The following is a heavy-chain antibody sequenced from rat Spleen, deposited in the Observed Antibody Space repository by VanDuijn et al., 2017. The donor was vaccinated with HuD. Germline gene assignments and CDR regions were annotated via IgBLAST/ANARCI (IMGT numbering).Heavy chain of an antibody. V-gene: IGHV5-25*01. D-gene: IGHD1-12*02. J-gene: IGHJ2*01. CDR2: ISTSGGST. CDR3: ARPPDGSYYPYYFDY. CDR1: GFTFSNYD. Sequence: EVQLVESGGGLVQPGRSLKLSCAASGFTFSNYDMAWVRQAPTKGLEWVASISTSGGSTYYRDSVKGRFTVSRDNAKSTLYLQMDSLRSEDTATYYCARPPDGSYYPYYFDYWGQGVMVTVSS.